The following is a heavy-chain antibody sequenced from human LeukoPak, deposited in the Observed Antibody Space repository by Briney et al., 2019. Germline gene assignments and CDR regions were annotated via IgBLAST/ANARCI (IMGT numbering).Heavy chain of an antibody. CDR3: ARDDYDYVWGSYRYFDY. CDR2: IIPIFGTA. V-gene: IGHV1-69*13. Sequence: PEASVKVSCKASGGTFSSYAISWVRQAPGQGLEWMGGIIPIFGTANYAQKFQGRVTITADESTSTAYMELSSLRSEDTAVYYCARDDYDYVWGSYRYFDYWGQGTLVTVSS. J-gene: IGHJ4*02. CDR1: GGTFSSYA. D-gene: IGHD3-16*02.